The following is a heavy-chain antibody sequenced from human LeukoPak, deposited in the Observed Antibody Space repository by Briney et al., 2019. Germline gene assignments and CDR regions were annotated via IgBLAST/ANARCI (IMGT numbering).Heavy chain of an antibody. CDR1: GYTFTGYY. CDR2: INPNSGGT. V-gene: IGHV1-2*04. Sequence: ASVKVSCKASGYTFTGYYMHWVRQAPGQGLEWMGWINPNSGGTNYAQKFQGWVTMTRDTSISTAYMELSRLRSDDTAVYYCARGRGTYCSSTSCYYYYYYGMDVWGKGTTVTVSS. CDR3: ARGRGTYCSSTSCYYYYYYGMDV. D-gene: IGHD2-2*01. J-gene: IGHJ6*04.